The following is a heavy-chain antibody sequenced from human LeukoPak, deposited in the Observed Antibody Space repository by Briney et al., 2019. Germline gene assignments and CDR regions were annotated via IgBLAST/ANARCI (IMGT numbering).Heavy chain of an antibody. Sequence: SETLSLTCTVSGGSISGYYWSWIRRPPGMRLEWIGYIDDSGNTNYNPSLKSPVTISVDKSKNQFSLKLSFVTAADTAMYYCARSDYHNSGSHTVFDAFDIWGQGTRVTVSS. CDR1: GGSISGYY. D-gene: IGHD3-10*01. V-gene: IGHV4-59*13. CDR2: IDDSGNT. CDR3: ARSDYHNSGSHTVFDAFDI. J-gene: IGHJ3*02.